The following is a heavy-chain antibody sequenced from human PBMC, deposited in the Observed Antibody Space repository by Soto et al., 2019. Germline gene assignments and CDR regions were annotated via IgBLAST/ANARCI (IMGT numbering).Heavy chain of an antibody. CDR2: IYYSGST. CDR1: GGSISSGGYY. V-gene: IGHV4-31*03. D-gene: IGHD2-15*01. CDR3: ARMPVMELLPDQYFDY. J-gene: IGHJ4*02. Sequence: SETLSLTCTVSGGSISSGGYYWSWIRQHPGKGLEWIGYIYYSGSTYYNPSLKSRVTISVDTSKNQFSLKLSSVTAADTAVYYCARMPVMELLPDQYFDYWGQGTLVTVSS.